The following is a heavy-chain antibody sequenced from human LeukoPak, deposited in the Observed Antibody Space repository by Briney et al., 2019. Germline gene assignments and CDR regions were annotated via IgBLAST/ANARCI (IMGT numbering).Heavy chain of an antibody. V-gene: IGHV3-7*01. D-gene: IGHD3-22*01. CDR2: INQDGSQK. CDR3: ARHKATQYYYDSSGYPLDY. J-gene: IGHJ4*02. CDR1: GFTFSIYW. Sequence: GGSLRLSCTASGFTFSIYWMSWVRQAPGKGLEWVANINQDGSQKYYVDSVKGRFTISRDNAKNSFFLQMSSLRAEDTAVYYCARHKATQYYYDSSGYPLDYWGQGTLVTVSS.